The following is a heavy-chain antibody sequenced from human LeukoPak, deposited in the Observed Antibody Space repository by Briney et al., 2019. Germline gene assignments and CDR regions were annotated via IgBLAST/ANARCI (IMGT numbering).Heavy chain of an antibody. V-gene: IGHV4-59*01. CDR1: GGSISSYY. J-gene: IGHJ4*02. D-gene: IGHD5-12*01. CDR2: IYYSGST. CDR3: ARVKGDSGYDFGLIDY. Sequence: PSETLSLTCTVSGGSISSYYWSWIRQPPGKGLEWIGYIYYSGSTNYNPSLKSRVTISVDTSKNQFSLKLSSVTAADTAVYYCARVKGDSGYDFGLIDYWGQGTLVTVSS.